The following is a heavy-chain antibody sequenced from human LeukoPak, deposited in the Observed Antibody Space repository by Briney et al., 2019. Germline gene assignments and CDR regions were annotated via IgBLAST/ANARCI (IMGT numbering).Heavy chain of an antibody. CDR2: INHSGST. CDR1: GFTFTTYA. V-gene: IGHV4-34*01. J-gene: IGHJ4*02. CDR3: ARSAAAAGLLFDY. D-gene: IGHD6-13*01. Sequence: GSLRLSCAASGFTFTTYAMNWVRQAPGKGLEWIGEINHSGSTNYNPSLKSRVTISVDTSKNQFSLKLSSVTAADTAVYYCARSAAAAGLLFDYWGQGTLVTVSS.